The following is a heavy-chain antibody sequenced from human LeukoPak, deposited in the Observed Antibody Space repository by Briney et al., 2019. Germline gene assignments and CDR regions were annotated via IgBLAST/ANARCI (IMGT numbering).Heavy chain of an antibody. D-gene: IGHD2-21*01. V-gene: IGHV1-2*02. J-gene: IGHJ2*01. Sequence: ASMNVSFKSSVYTFIAYHVHWLRQPPGQGPEWMGWINPKNGDTNYAHKFQGRVTMTGETSITTAYLDLSRLSFDATAVYSCAILRLSTGLWYFFDVWGRGTLVTVSS. CDR1: VYTFIAYH. CDR3: AILRLSTGLWYFFDV. CDR2: INPKNGDT.